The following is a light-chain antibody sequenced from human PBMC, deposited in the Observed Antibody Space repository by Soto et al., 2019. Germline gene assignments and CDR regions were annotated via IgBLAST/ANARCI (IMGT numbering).Light chain of an antibody. CDR1: QSVSSN. CDR2: AAS. CDR3: QQYDKWPRT. V-gene: IGKV3-15*01. J-gene: IGKJ1*01. Sequence: EIVMTQSPAILSVSAGERATLSCRASQSVSSNLAWYQQKSGQAPRLLIYAASTRATGIPARFSGSGSGTEFTLTINSLQSEDFAVYYCQQYDKWPRTFGQGTKVDIK.